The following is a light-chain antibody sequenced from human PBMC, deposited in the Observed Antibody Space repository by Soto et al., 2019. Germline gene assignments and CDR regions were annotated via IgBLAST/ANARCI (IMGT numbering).Light chain of an antibody. V-gene: IGKV1-5*01. CDR2: HAS. CDR3: LQHNSYPRT. CDR1: QSIDRW. J-gene: IGKJ1*01. Sequence: DIQMTQSPSTLPASVGDRVTITCQASQSIDRWLAWYQQRPGKAPKILIYHASSLETGVPSRFSGSGSGTEFTLTISSLQPDDFATYFCLQHNSYPRTFGQGTKVDIK.